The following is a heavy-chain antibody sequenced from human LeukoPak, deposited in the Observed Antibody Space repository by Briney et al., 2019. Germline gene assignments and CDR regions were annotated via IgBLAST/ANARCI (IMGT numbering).Heavy chain of an antibody. D-gene: IGHD1-26*01. CDR3: ARVGATSLHAFDI. CDR1: GGSISSSSYY. J-gene: IGHJ3*02. CDR2: IYYSGST. Sequence: SETLSLTCTVSGGSISSSSYYWGWIRQPPGKGLEWIGSIYYSGSTYYNPSLKSRVTISVDTSKNQFSLKLSSVTAADTAVYYCARVGATSLHAFDIWGQGTMVTVSS. V-gene: IGHV4-39*07.